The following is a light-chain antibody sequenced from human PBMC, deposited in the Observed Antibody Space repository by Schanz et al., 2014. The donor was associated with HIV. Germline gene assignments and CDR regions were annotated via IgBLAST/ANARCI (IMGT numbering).Light chain of an antibody. V-gene: IGLV6-57*04. J-gene: IGLJ3*02. CDR1: SGSIASTY. Sequence: NFMLTQPHSVSESPGKTITISCTRSSGSIASTYVQWYQQRPGSAPTSVIYGDNQRPSGVPDRFSGSIDSSSNSASLTISGLETEDEADYYCQSYDIANPGVFGGGTKLTVL. CDR3: QSYDIANPGV. CDR2: GDN.